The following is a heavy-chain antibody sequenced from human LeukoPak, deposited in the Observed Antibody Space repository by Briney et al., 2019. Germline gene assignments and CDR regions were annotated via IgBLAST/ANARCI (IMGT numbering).Heavy chain of an antibody. CDR1: GFTFSSYA. J-gene: IGHJ4*02. Sequence: QPGRSLRLSCAASGFTFSSYAMHWVRQAPGKGLEWVAVISYDGSNKYYADSVKGRFTISRDNSKNTLYLQMNSLRAEDTAVYYCVRWTWGDCTNGVCHYYFDYWGQGTLVTVSS. CDR3: VRWTWGDCTNGVCHYYFDY. D-gene: IGHD2-8*01. V-gene: IGHV3-30-3*01. CDR2: ISYDGSNK.